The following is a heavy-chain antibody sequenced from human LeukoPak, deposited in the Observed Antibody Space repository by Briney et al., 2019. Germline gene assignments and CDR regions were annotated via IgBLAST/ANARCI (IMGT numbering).Heavy chain of an antibody. D-gene: IGHD5-18*01. CDR3: AKGGYSYGTRNYYFDY. CDR2: ISSSGGST. J-gene: IGHJ4*02. V-gene: IGHV3-23*01. Sequence: GGSLRLSCAASGFTFSSYAMSWVRQAPGKGLEWVSAISSSGGSTYYADSVKGRFTISRDNSKNTLYLQMNSLRAEDTAVYYCAKGGYSYGTRNYYFDYWGQGTLVTVSS. CDR1: GFTFSSYA.